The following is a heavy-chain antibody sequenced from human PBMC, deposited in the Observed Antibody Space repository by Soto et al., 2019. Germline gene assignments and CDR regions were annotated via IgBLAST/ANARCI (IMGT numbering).Heavy chain of an antibody. CDR3: ATTYSSSWPTALDY. CDR2: ISAYNGNT. Sequence: SVKVSCKASGYTFTSYGISWVRQAPGQGLEWMGWISAYNGNTNYAQKLQGRVTMTTDTSTSTAYMELRSLRSDDTAVYYCATTYSSSWPTALDYWGQGTLVTVSS. V-gene: IGHV1-18*04. D-gene: IGHD6-13*01. J-gene: IGHJ4*02. CDR1: GYTFTSYG.